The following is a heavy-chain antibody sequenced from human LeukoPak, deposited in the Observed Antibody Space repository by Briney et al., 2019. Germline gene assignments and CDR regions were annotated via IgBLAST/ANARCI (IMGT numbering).Heavy chain of an antibody. CDR2: INPNNSGT. CDR3: TRDHCSFANCYEDYYYGMDV. D-gene: IGHD2-2*01. Sequence: GASVKVSCKASGYTFTDHYMHWVRQAPGQGREGMGWINPNNSGTTYTQTFQGRVTMTRDKSISTAYMELSRLRSDDSAIYYCTRDHCSFANCYEDYYYGMDVWGQGTTVTVSS. CDR1: GYTFTDHY. V-gene: IGHV1-2*02. J-gene: IGHJ6*02.